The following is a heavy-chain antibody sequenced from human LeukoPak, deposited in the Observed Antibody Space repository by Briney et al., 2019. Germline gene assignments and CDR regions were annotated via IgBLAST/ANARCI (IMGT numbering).Heavy chain of an antibody. CDR2: IYYSGST. Sequence: PSETLSLTCTVSGGSISSSSYYWGWIRQPPGKGLEWIGSIYYSGSTYYNPSLKSRVTISVDTSKNQFSLKLSSVTAADTAVYYCARLIADYYDSSGYDCWGQGTLVTVSS. D-gene: IGHD3-22*01. V-gene: IGHV4-39*01. J-gene: IGHJ4*02. CDR1: GGSISSSSYY. CDR3: ARLIADYYDSSGYDC.